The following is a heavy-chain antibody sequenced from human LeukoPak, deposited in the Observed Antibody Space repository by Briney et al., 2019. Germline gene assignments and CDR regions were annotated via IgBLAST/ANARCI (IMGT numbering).Heavy chain of an antibody. J-gene: IGHJ4*02. CDR3: AKDLAGSGSYSFDY. D-gene: IGHD1-26*01. CDR2: ISGSGGST. V-gene: IGHV3-23*01. CDR1: GFTFSNYA. Sequence: GGSLRLSCAASGFTFSNYAMNWVREAPGRGLEWVSAISGSGGSTYYADSVKGRFTISRDNSKNTLYLQMNSLRAEDTAVYYCAKDLAGSGSYSFDYWGQGTLVTVSS.